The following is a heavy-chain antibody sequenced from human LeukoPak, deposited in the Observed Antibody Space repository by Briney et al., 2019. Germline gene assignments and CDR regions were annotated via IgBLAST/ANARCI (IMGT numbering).Heavy chain of an antibody. D-gene: IGHD1-26*01. CDR2: IYTSGST. CDR3: ARDGGVGATVAGTYYFDY. CDR1: GGSISSYY. Sequence: PSGTLSLTCTVSGGSISSYYWSWIRQPAGKGLEWIGRIYTSGSTNYNPSLKSRVTMSVDTSKNQFSLKLSSVTAADTAVYYCARDGGVGATVAGTYYFDYWGQGTLVTVSS. V-gene: IGHV4-4*07. J-gene: IGHJ4*02.